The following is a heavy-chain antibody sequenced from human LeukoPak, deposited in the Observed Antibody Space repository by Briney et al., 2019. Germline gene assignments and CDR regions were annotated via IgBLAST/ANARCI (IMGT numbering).Heavy chain of an antibody. Sequence: GSLRLSCAASGFTFSDHYMDWVRQAPGKGLEWVGRTRNKANSYTTEYAASVKGRFTISRDDSKNSLYLQMNSLRAEDTAVYYCARDTGSVAGTETTLALWGQGTLVTVSS. CDR3: ARDTGSVAGTETTLAL. CDR2: TRNKANSYTT. CDR1: GFTFSDHY. V-gene: IGHV3-72*01. D-gene: IGHD6-19*01. J-gene: IGHJ4*02.